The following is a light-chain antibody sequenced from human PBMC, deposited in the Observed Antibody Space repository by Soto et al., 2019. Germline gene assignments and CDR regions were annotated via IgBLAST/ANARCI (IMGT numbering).Light chain of an antibody. Sequence: DIQMTQSPSSVSASIGDRVTITCRASQIIGSWLAWYQQKPGKAPTLLIYTASSLQSEVPSRFSGSGSATDFTLTITSLQAEDSATYYCQQANSFPFTFGPGTKVDIK. CDR3: QQANSFPFT. CDR1: QIIGSW. CDR2: TAS. J-gene: IGKJ3*01. V-gene: IGKV1-12*02.